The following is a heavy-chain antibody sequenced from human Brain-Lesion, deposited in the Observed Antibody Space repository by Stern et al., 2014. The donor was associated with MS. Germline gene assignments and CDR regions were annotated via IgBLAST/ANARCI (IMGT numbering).Heavy chain of an antibody. CDR1: GYTLTELS. J-gene: IGHJ4*02. D-gene: IGHD1-26*01. Sequence: VQLLEYGAEVKKPGASVKVSCKVSGYTLTELSMHWVRQAPRKGLEWMGGFDPEDGETIYAQKFQGRVTMTEDTSTDTAYMELSSLRSEDTAVYYCATLSPGAGGNYYRHFDYWGQGTLVTVSS. V-gene: IGHV1-24*01. CDR2: FDPEDGET. CDR3: ATLSPGAGGNYYRHFDY.